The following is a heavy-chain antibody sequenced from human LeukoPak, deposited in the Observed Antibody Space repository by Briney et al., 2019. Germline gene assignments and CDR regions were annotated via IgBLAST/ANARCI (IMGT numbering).Heavy chain of an antibody. D-gene: IGHD2-15*01. CDR3: AREGRKSRGVDIVRKKETGYYYMDV. Sequence: SETLSLTCAVYGGSFSGYYWTWIRQSPGKGLEWIGEINHTGSTIYNPSLQSRVTISVDTSKNQFSLNLTSVTAADTAMYYCAREGRKSRGVDIVRKKETGYYYMDVWGKGTTVTVSS. J-gene: IGHJ6*03. V-gene: IGHV4-34*01. CDR1: GGSFSGYY. CDR2: INHTGST.